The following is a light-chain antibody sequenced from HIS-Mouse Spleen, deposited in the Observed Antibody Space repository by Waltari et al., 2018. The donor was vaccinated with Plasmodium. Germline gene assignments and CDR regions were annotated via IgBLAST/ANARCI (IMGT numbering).Light chain of an antibody. J-gene: IGLJ3*02. Sequence: SYELTQPHSVSVSPGQTARITCSGDALPKKYAYWYQQKAGQAPVLVIYEDSKRPAGIPERFSGSSAGTMDTLTISGAEVEDEADYYCYSTDSSGNHRVFGGGTKLTVL. CDR3: YSTDSSGNHRV. CDR2: EDS. V-gene: IGLV3-10*01. CDR1: ALPKKY.